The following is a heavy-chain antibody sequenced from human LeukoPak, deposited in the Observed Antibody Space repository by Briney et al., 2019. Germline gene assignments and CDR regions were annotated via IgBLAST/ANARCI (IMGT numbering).Heavy chain of an antibody. D-gene: IGHD3-10*01. V-gene: IGHV1-69*05. CDR1: GGTFSSYA. J-gene: IGHJ6*03. Sequence: SVKVSCKASGGTFSSYAISWVRQAPGQGLEWMGGIIPIFGTANYAQKFQGRVTITTDESTSTAYMELSSLRSEDTAVYYCARGPTTYYYGSGHYYYYMDVWGKGTTVTVSS. CDR2: IIPIFGTA. CDR3: ARGPTTYYYGSGHYYYYMDV.